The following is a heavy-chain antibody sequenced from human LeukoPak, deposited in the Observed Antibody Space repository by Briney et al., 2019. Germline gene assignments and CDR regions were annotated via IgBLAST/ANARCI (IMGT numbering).Heavy chain of an antibody. CDR3: ARGGISIFGVVIYMDV. CDR1: GFSFDDYG. J-gene: IGHJ6*03. Sequence: GGSLRLSCAASGFSFDDYGMSWVRQAPGKGLEWVSGINWNGGSTGYADSVKGRFTISRDNAKNSLSLQMNSLRVEDTALYYCARGGISIFGVVIYMDVWGKGTTVTVSS. CDR2: INWNGGST. V-gene: IGHV3-20*04. D-gene: IGHD3-3*01.